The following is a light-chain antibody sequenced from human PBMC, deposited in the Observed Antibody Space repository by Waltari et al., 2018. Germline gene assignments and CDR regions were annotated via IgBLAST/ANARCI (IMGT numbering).Light chain of an antibody. CDR3: MQSLQTPRT. J-gene: IGKJ1*01. Sequence: IVMTQSPLSLPVTPGEPASISCKSGQSLLHSNGNTYLDWYLQKPGQSPQLLISLAFNRASGVPYRFSGSGSGTDFTLKISRVEAEDVGVYYCMQSLQTPRTFGQGTKLEIK. CDR2: LAF. V-gene: IGKV2-28*01. CDR1: QSLLHSNGNTY.